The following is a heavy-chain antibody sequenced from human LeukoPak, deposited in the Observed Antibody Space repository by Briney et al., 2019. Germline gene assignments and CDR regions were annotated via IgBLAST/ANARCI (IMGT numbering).Heavy chain of an antibody. CDR2: IVNDGSIQ. Sequence: HTGGSLRLSCAPSGFTFSSYGMHWVRQAPGRGLEWVALIVNDGSIQHYADSVKGRFTISRDNSRNTLLLHMNNLRVEDTAVYYCARDEGGLEGTGVVLHYFDYWGQGTLVTVSS. D-gene: IGHD2-2*01. J-gene: IGHJ4*02. V-gene: IGHV3-30*02. CDR1: GFTFSSYG. CDR3: ARDEGGLEGTGVVLHYFDY.